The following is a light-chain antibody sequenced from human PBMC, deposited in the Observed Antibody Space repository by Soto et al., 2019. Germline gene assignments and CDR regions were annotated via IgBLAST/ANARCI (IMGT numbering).Light chain of an antibody. CDR2: DAS. V-gene: IGKV3-15*01. J-gene: IGKJ2*03. CDR3: QQYNNWPLSS. CDR1: QSVSNN. Sequence: EIVMTPSPATLSVSPGVRATLSCRASQSVSNNLAWYQQKPGQAPRPLIYDASTRATGITARFSGSGSGMEFTLTISSLQSEDFAVYYCQQYNNWPLSSFGQRNRLETK.